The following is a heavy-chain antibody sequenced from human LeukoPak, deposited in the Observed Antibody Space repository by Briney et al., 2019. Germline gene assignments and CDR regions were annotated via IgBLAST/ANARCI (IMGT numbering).Heavy chain of an antibody. V-gene: IGHV3-15*01. CDR2: IKSKTDGGTT. D-gene: IGHD6-19*01. Sequence: GGSLRLSCAASGFTFSDYYMSWVRQAPGKGLEWVGRIKSKTDGGTTDYAAPVKGRFTISRDDSKNTLNLQMNSLKTEDTAVYYCTPSIAVAGSLDYWGQGTLVTVSS. CDR1: GFTFSDYY. J-gene: IGHJ4*02. CDR3: TPSIAVAGSLDY.